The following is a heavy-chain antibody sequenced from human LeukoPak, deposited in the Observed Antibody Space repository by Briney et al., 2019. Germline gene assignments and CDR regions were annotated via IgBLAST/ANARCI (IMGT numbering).Heavy chain of an antibody. D-gene: IGHD2-15*01. CDR3: ARVRFSVIVVVAATPDY. V-gene: IGHV1-18*01. J-gene: IGHJ4*02. Sequence: ASVKVSCKASGYTFTSYGISWVRQAPGQGLEWMGWISAYNGNTNYAQKLQGRVTMTTDTSTSTAYMELRSLRSDDTAVYYCARVRFSVIVVVAATPDYWGQGTLVTVSS. CDR1: GYTFTSYG. CDR2: ISAYNGNT.